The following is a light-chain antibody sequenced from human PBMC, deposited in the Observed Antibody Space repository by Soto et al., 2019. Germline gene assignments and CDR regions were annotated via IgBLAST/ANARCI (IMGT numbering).Light chain of an antibody. Sequence: QSALTQPASVSVSPGQSITISCTGTNSDVGSYNRVSWYQQPPGTAPKLIIYDVNNRPSGVSYRFSGSTSGNTASLTIPGLQSEDEADYYCNSYTTSETYVFGTGTKATVL. J-gene: IGLJ1*01. V-gene: IGLV2-14*01. CDR3: NSYTTSETYV. CDR2: DVN. CDR1: NSDVGSYNR.